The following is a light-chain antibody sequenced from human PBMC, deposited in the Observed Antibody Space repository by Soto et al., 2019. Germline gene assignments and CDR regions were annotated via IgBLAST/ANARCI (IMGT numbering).Light chain of an antibody. V-gene: IGKV1-33*01. Sequence: DIQMTQSPSSLSASVGARVTISCQASQDIGDSLNWYQQKEGRTPKLLIYDSLHLEPGVPSRFSGSRSGTRFSLTISSMQPEGVATYFCQQYGSLPITFGQGTQL. CDR2: DSL. CDR3: QQYGSLPIT. CDR1: QDIGDS. J-gene: IGKJ5*01.